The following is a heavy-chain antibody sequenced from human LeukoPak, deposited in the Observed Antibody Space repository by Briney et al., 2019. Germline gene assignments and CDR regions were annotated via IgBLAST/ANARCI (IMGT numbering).Heavy chain of an antibody. CDR1: GFTFSSYA. CDR3: ARRIVGATSAYYFDY. J-gene: IGHJ4*02. D-gene: IGHD1-26*01. V-gene: IGHV3-23*01. Sequence: PGGSLRLSCAASGFTFSSYAMSWVRQAPGKGLEWVSAISGSGGSTYYADSVKGRFSISRDNSKNTLYLQVNSLRAEDTAVYYCARRIVGATSAYYFDYWGQGTLVTVSS. CDR2: ISGSGGST.